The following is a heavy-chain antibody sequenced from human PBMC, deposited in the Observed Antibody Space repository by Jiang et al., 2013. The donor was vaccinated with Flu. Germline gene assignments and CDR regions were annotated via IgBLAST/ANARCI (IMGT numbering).Heavy chain of an antibody. J-gene: IGHJ4*02. CDR3: VRERFNSLLGAVIIFDF. Sequence: GLVKPSETLSLTCSVSGGSINNYYWTWIRQSAGKGLEWIGRIFPSGSTNYNPSLESRVTMSIDTSKNQFSLNLRSVTAADTAVYYCVRERFNSLLGAVIIFDFWGQGTLVTVSA. V-gene: IGHV4-4*07. CDR1: GGSINNYY. D-gene: IGHD3-3*01. CDR2: IFPSGST.